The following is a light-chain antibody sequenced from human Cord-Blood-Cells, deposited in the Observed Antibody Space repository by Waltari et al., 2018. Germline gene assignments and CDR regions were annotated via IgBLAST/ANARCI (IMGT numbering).Light chain of an antibody. CDR1: NSISSY. Sequence: IQMTHSPSSLSASVGDRVTITCRASNSISSYLNWYQQKPGKAPKLLIYAASSLQSEVPSRFSGSGSGTDFTLTISSLQPEDFATYYCQQSYSTPLTFGGGTKVEIK. J-gene: IGKJ4*01. V-gene: IGKV1-39*01. CDR3: QQSYSTPLT. CDR2: AAS.